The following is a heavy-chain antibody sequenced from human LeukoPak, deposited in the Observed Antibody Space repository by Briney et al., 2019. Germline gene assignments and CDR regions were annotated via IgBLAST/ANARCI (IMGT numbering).Heavy chain of an antibody. CDR2: IYYSGST. V-gene: IGHV4-59*01. Sequence: PSETLSLTCTVSGGSISSYYWSWIRQPPGKGLEWIGYIYYSGSTNYNPSLKSRVTISVDTSKNQFSLKLSSVTAADTAVYYCARASRDGYNWGMYYFDYWGQGTLVTVSS. D-gene: IGHD5-24*01. CDR1: GGSISSYY. J-gene: IGHJ4*02. CDR3: ARASRDGYNWGMYYFDY.